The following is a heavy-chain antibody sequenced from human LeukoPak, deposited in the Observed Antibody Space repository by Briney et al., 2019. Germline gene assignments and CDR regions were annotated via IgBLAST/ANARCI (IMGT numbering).Heavy chain of an antibody. CDR2: IRYDGSNK. J-gene: IGHJ4*02. D-gene: IGHD3-22*01. CDR3: AKVPPYYYDSSGYDYYFDY. V-gene: IGHV3-30*02. Sequence: GGSLRLSCAASGFSVSSTYMSWVRQAPGKGLEWVAFIRYDGSNKYYADSVKGRFTISRDNSKNTLYLQMNSLRAEDTAVYYCAKVPPYYYDSSGYDYYFDYWGQGTLVTVSS. CDR1: GFSVSSTY.